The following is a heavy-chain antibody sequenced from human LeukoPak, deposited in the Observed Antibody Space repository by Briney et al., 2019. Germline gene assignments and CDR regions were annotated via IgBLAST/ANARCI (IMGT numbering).Heavy chain of an antibody. D-gene: IGHD4-17*01. CDR3: AAPSARSTVTTCSAFDL. V-gene: IGHV1-24*01. CDR2: FDPEDDRG. CDR1: GYRLTELY. J-gene: IGHJ3*01. Sequence: GASVKVSCTVSGYRLTELYIYWVRQAPGEGPEWMGGFDPEDDRGIYAQKFQGRVTMTEDTSTNTAYMELSSLRSEDSAMYYCAAPSARSTVTTCSAFDLWGQGTMVTVSS.